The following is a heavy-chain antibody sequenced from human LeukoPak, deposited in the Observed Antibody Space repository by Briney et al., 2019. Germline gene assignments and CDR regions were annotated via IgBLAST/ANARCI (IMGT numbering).Heavy chain of an antibody. J-gene: IGHJ4*02. CDR3: AREGDGDRVARFDY. D-gene: IGHD5-24*01. CDR1: GFTFSSYG. CDR2: IWYDGSNK. V-gene: IGHV3-33*01. Sequence: GGFLRLSCAASGFTFSSYGMHWVRQAPGKGLEWVAVIWYDGSNKYYADSVKGRFTISRDNSKNTLYLQMNSLRAEDTAVYYCAREGDGDRVARFDYWGQGTLVTVSS.